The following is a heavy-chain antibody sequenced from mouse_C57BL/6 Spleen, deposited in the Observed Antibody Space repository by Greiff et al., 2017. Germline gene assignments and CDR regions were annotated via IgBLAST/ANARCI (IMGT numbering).Heavy chain of an antibody. CDR1: GYTFTDYN. CDR3: SRGVRAWFAY. Sequence: VQLQQSGPELVKPGASVKMSCKASGYTFTDYNMHWVKQSHGKSLEWIGYINPNNGGTSYNQKFKGKATLTVNKSSSTAYMEIRSLTSEDSAVYYCSRGVRAWFAYWGQGTLVTVSA. J-gene: IGHJ3*01. V-gene: IGHV1-22*01. CDR2: INPNNGGT.